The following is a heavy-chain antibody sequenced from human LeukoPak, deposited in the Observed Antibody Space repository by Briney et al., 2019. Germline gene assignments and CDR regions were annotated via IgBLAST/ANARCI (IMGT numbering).Heavy chain of an antibody. D-gene: IGHD3-9*01. CDR1: GYTFTSYD. V-gene: IGHV1-8*01. Sequence: ASVQVSCKASGYTFTSYDINWVGQATGQGVEWMVWMNPNSGNTGYAQKFQGRVTMTRNTSISTAYMELSSLRSEDTAVYYCARGGDILTGYSDYWGQGTLVTVSS. CDR3: ARGGDILTGYSDY. J-gene: IGHJ4*02. CDR2: MNPNSGNT.